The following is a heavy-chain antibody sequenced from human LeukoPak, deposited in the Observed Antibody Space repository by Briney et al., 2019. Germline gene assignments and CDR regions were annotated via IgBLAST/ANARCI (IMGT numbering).Heavy chain of an antibody. CDR2: VSGSGGRGAT. J-gene: IGHJ6*03. CDR1: GFTFINYV. D-gene: IGHD5-12*01. V-gene: IGHV3-23*01. CDR3: AKASGYDPTNYYYYMDV. Sequence: PGGSLRLSCVASGFTFINYVMSWVRQVPGKGPEWISAVSGSGGRGATYYSDSVKGRFTISRDNSKNTLYLQMNSLRAEDTAVYYCAKASGYDPTNYYYYMDVWGKGTTVTVSS.